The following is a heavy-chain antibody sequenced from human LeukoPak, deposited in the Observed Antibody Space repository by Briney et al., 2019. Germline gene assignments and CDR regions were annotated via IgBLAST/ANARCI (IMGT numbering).Heavy chain of an antibody. V-gene: IGHV3-30*03. D-gene: IGHD6-19*01. Sequence: GGSLRLSCAASGFTFSTFGMHWVRQAPGKGLEWVAVISYDGSNKYYADSVKGRFTISRDNSKYTLYLQINSLRAEDTAVYYCARWYSSGWYSDYWGQGTPVTVSS. J-gene: IGHJ4*02. CDR3: ARWYSSGWYSDY. CDR2: ISYDGSNK. CDR1: GFTFSTFG.